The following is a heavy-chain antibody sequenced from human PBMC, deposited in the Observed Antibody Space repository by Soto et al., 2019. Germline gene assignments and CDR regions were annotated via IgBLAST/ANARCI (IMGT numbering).Heavy chain of an antibody. CDR3: ARGGRGSGLYFLYYFDL. V-gene: IGHV4-59*01. J-gene: IGHJ4*02. CDR2: IYHTGST. CDR1: AGSLSNYY. D-gene: IGHD3-16*01. Sequence: SETLSLTCSVSAGSLSNYYWTWIRQSPGKGLEWIGEIYHTGSTKYNPSLKSRVAISVDMSKNQFSLTLSSVTPADTAVYYCARGGRGSGLYFLYYFDLWGQGTLVTVSS.